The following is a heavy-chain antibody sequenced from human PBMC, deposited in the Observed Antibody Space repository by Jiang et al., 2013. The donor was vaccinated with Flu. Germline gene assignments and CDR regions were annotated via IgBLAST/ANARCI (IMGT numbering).Heavy chain of an antibody. CDR3: GRARYYYDSSGYYDY. Sequence: SQTLSLTCAISGDSVSSNSATWNWIRQSPSRGLEWLGRTYYRSDWYHDYAESVKSRISINPDTSKNQFSLQLNSVAPDDTAVFYCGRARYYYDSSGYYDYWGQGTLVTVSS. J-gene: IGHJ4*02. CDR1: GDSVSSNSAT. D-gene: IGHD3-22*01. V-gene: IGHV6-1*01. CDR2: TYYRSDWYH.